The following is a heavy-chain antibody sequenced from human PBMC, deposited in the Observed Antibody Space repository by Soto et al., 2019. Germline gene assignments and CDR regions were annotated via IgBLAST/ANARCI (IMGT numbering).Heavy chain of an antibody. V-gene: IGHV4-4*02. J-gene: IGHJ3*01. Sequence: PSETLSLTCDVSSDSIASSTWWSWVRQPPGKGLEWIGEIYHSGTTNYNPSLTSRAAMSVDKSTKQFSLKLTSVTAADTAVYYCATSSWFSIDAWGQGTMVTVSS. CDR2: IYHSGTT. D-gene: IGHD6-13*01. CDR1: SDSIASSTW. CDR3: ATSSWFSIDA.